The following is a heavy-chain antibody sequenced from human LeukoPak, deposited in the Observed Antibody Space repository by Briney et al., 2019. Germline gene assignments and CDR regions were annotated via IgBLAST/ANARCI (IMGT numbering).Heavy chain of an antibody. Sequence: SETLSLTCTVSGGSISDYYWSWIRQPAGRGLQWIGRIYASGSTNYNPSLKSRVTMSVDTSKNQFSLKLSSVTAADTAVYYCARGGLVPFDYWGQGTLVTVSS. CDR1: GGSISDYY. V-gene: IGHV4-4*07. D-gene: IGHD2-2*01. J-gene: IGHJ4*02. CDR3: ARGGLVPFDY. CDR2: IYASGST.